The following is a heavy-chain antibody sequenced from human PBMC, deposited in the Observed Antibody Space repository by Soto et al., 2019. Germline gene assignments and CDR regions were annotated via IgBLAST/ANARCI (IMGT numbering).Heavy chain of an antibody. V-gene: IGHV3-23*01. J-gene: IGHJ4*02. CDR1: GFTFSSYA. D-gene: IGHD3-16*02. Sequence: GGSLRLSCAASGFTFSSYAMSWVRQAPGKGLEWVSAISGSGGSTYYADSVKGRFTISRDNSKNTLYLQMNSLRAEDTAVYYCANQVPDYDYVWGSYRYSSLYYFDYWGQGTLVTVSS. CDR2: ISGSGGST. CDR3: ANQVPDYDYVWGSYRYSSLYYFDY.